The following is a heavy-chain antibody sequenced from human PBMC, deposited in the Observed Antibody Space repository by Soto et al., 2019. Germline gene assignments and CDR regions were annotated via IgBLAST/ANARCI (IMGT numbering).Heavy chain of an antibody. Sequence: QVQLVQSGAEVKKPGASVKVSCKASGYTFTSYGISWVRQAPGQGLEWMGWISAYNGNTNYAQKLQGRXXMXTXXSTSTAYMELRSLRSDDTAVYYCARIVVVPAAMDVWGQGTTVTVSS. CDR2: ISAYNGNT. CDR3: ARIVVVPAAMDV. CDR1: GYTFTSYG. J-gene: IGHJ6*02. V-gene: IGHV1-18*01. D-gene: IGHD2-2*01.